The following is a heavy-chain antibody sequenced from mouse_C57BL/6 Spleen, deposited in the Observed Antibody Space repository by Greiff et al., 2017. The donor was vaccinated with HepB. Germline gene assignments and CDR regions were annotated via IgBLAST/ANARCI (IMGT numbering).Heavy chain of an antibody. Sequence: QVQLQQPGAELVMPGASVKLSCKASGYTFTSYWMHWVKQRPGQGLEWIGEIDPSDSYTNYNQKFKGKSTLTVDKSSSTAYMQLSSLTSEDSAFYYCAKGYSSGYFDYWGQGTTLTVSS. CDR1: GYTFTSYW. CDR3: AKGYSSGYFDY. J-gene: IGHJ2*01. D-gene: IGHD3-2*02. V-gene: IGHV1-69*01. CDR2: IDPSDSYT.